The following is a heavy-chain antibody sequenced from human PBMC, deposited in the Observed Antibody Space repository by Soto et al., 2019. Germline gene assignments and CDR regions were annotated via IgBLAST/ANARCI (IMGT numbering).Heavy chain of an antibody. CDR1: GFTFSSYA. Sequence: GGSLRLSCAASGFTFSSYAMSWVRQAPGKGLEWVSAISGSGGSTYYADSVKGRFTISRDNSKNTLYLQMNSLRAEDTDVYYCAKDGPRPLVVPAAIGPYYYYMDVWGKGTTVTVSS. CDR2: ISGSGGST. D-gene: IGHD2-2*02. V-gene: IGHV3-23*01. J-gene: IGHJ6*03. CDR3: AKDGPRPLVVPAAIGPYYYYMDV.